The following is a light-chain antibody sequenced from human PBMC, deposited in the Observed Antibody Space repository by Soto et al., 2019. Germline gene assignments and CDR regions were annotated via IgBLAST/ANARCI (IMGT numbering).Light chain of an antibody. CDR3: QHYNSFSRT. V-gene: IGKV1-5*03. CDR1: DNIAPW. Sequence: DIQMTQSPSTLSESVGDRVAITCRASDNIAPWVAWYQQKPGKAPKLLIYKAANLADEVPSRFAGSGSGTDFTLTITRLQPDDFATYYCQHYNSFSRTFGQGTKVDIK. CDR2: KAA. J-gene: IGKJ1*01.